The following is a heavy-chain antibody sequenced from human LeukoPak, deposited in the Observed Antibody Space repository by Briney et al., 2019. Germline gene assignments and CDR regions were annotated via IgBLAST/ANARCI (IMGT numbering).Heavy chain of an antibody. CDR3: AKGLPRGRFTVTNRTPYYYYFMDV. CDR1: GFTFSSYG. V-gene: IGHV3-30*02. J-gene: IGHJ6*03. Sequence: GSLRLSCAASGFTFSSYGMHWVRQAPGKGLEWVAFIRYDGSNKYYADSVKGRFTISRDNAKNSLYLHMNSLRAEDTALYYCAKGLPRGRFTVTNRTPYYYYFMDVWGKGTTVTVSS. CDR2: IRYDGSNK. D-gene: IGHD4-17*01.